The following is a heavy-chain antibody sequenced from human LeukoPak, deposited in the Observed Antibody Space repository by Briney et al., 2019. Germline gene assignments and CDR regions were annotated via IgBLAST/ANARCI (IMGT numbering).Heavy chain of an antibody. V-gene: IGHV1-2*06. Sequence: ASVKVSCKASGYTFTGYYMHWVRQAPGQGLEWMGRINPNSGGTNYAQKFQGRVTMTRDTSISTAYMELSRLRSDDTAVYYCARDGGYCSSTNCYDDFDYWGQGTLVTVSS. CDR2: INPNSGGT. D-gene: IGHD2-2*01. CDR3: ARDGGYCSSTNCYDDFDY. J-gene: IGHJ4*02. CDR1: GYTFTGYY.